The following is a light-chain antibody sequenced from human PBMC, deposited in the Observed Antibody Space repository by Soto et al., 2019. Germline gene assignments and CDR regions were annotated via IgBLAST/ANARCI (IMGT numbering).Light chain of an antibody. CDR3: SSSTSSTTLSVV. CDR1: SSDVGGYNY. V-gene: IGLV2-14*01. Sequence: QSALTQPASVSGSPGQSITISCTGTSSDVGGYNYVSWYQQHPGKAPKLMIYGVTNRPSGVSNRFSGSKSGNTASLTISGRQAEDEADYYCSSSTSSTTLSVVFGGGTKRTVL. J-gene: IGLJ2*01. CDR2: GVT.